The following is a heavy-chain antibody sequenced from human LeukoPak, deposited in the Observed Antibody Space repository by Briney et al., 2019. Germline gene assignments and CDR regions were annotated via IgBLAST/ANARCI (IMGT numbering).Heavy chain of an antibody. V-gene: IGHV4-34*01. Sequence: SETLSLTCAVRGESFSAYFWSWIRQVPGKGLEWIGEIYHRGSSNYNPPLKSRATISVDTSKNHFSLSLTSVTAADTAVYYCATRSSTLAAARCFDDWGQGTVVTVSS. CDR2: IYHRGSS. CDR1: GESFSAYF. CDR3: ATRSSTLAAARCFDD. D-gene: IGHD6-6*01. J-gene: IGHJ4*03.